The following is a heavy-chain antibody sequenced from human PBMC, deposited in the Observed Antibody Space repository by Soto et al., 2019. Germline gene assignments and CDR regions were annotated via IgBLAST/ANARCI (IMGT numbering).Heavy chain of an antibody. CDR3: AREVVTETTLGDFDV. V-gene: IGHV1-69*01. Sequence: QVHLVQSGAEVKKSGSSVRVSCTASGGSFSNDAISWVRQAPGQGLEWLGRIIPFFGTPDYSQSFRDRLTITADESTGTAYMDMRSLRSDDTAVYYCAREVVTETTLGDFDVWGQGTLVTVSS. D-gene: IGHD2-21*02. CDR1: GGSFSNDA. J-gene: IGHJ4*02. CDR2: IIPFFGTP.